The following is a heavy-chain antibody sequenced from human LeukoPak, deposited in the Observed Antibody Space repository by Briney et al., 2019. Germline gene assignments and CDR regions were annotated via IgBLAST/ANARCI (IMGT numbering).Heavy chain of an antibody. D-gene: IGHD1-7*01. J-gene: IGHJ4*02. CDR3: ARNLGWNYGLGF. CDR2: IWYDGSNK. Sequence: GGSLRLSCAASGFTFSSYGMHWVRQAPGKGLEWVAVIWYDGSNKYYADSVKGRFTISRDNSKNTLYFQMNGLRAEDTAVYYCARNLGWNYGLGFGGQGTLVTVSS. V-gene: IGHV3-33*01. CDR1: GFTFSSYG.